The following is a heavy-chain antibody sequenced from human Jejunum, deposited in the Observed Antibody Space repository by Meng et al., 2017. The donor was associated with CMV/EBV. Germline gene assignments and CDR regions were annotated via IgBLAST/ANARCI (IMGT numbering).Heavy chain of an antibody. J-gene: IGHJ4*02. V-gene: IGHV4-4*07. CDR2: FYSSDTY. CDR1: GGSISNHY. D-gene: IGHD1-26*01. Sequence: GQLQESGPGLVKPSETLSLSCTVSGGSISNHYWSWIRQSAGKGLEWIGRFYSSDTYNYHPSLNSRLTMSLDTSKNQFSLNLSSVTAADTAIYYCARGPGASTREGFDYWGLGTLVTVSS. CDR3: ARGPGASTREGFDY.